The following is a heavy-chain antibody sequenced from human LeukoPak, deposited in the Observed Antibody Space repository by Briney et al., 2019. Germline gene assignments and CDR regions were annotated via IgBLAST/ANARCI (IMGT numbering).Heavy chain of an antibody. J-gene: IGHJ4*02. CDR3: ARGPPNWGYDY. V-gene: IGHV1-8*01. Sequence: PKASVNVSCKASGYTFIIYDFNWVRQATGQRPEWMGWMSPNSGDTGYAQKFQDRVTMTRNTSISTAYMELSSLRSDDTAVYYCARGPPNWGYDYWGPGTLVTVSS. D-gene: IGHD7-27*01. CDR2: MSPNSGDT. CDR1: GYTFIIYD.